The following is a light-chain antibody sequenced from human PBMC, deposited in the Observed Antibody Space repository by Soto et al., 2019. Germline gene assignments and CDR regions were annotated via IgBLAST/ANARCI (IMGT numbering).Light chain of an antibody. Sequence: QSALTQPASVSGSPGQSITISCTGTSSDVGGDKYVSWYQQHPGKVPKLMIYEVSDWPSGVSNRFSGSKSGNTASLTISGLQAEDEADYYCSSYTSTNTVIFGGGTQLTVL. CDR1: SSDVGGDKY. CDR2: EVS. V-gene: IGLV2-14*01. CDR3: SSYTSTNTVI. J-gene: IGLJ2*01.